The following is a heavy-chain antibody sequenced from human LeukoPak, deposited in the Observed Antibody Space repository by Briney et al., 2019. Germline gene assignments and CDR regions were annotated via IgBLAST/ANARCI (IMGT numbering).Heavy chain of an antibody. V-gene: IGHV4-4*07. CDR1: GTSISNYY. J-gene: IGHJ4*02. CDR3: AGGNYGSGSYHLDY. D-gene: IGHD3-10*01. Sequence: PSETLSLTCTVSGTSISNYYWSWIRQPAGKGLEWIGRIYTSGSTNYNPSLKSRVTMSVDTSKNQFSLELSSVTAADTAVYYCAGGNYGSGSYHLDYWGQGTLVTVSS. CDR2: IYTSGST.